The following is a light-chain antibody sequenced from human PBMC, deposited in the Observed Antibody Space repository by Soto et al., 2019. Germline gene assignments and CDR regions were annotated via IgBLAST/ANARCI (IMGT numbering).Light chain of an antibody. V-gene: IGLV1-44*01. J-gene: IGLJ2*01. CDR3: AAWDDSLNGVV. CDR2: NNN. CDR1: SSNIGGYT. Sequence: QSVLTQPPSASGTPGQRVTISCSGSSSNIGGYTVNWYQQLPGTAPKLLIYNNNQRPSGVPDRFSGSKSGTSASLATSGLQSEDEADYYCAAWDDSLNGVVFGGGTKVTVL.